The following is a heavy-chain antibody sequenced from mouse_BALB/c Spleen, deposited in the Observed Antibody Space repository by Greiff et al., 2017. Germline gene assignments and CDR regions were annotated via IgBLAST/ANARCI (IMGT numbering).Heavy chain of an antibody. CDR2: ISDGGSYT. D-gene: IGHD6-1*01. Sequence: EVQGVESGGGLVKPGGSLKLSCAASGFTFSDYYMYWVRQTPEKRLEWVATISDGGSYTYYPDSVKGRFTISRDNAKNNLYLQMSSLKSEDTAMYYCAREELSPFAYWGQGTLVTVSA. V-gene: IGHV5-4*02. J-gene: IGHJ3*01. CDR3: AREELSPFAY. CDR1: GFTFSDYY.